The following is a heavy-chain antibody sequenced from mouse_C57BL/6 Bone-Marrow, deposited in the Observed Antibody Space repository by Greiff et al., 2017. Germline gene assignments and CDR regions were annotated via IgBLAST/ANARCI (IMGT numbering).Heavy chain of an antibody. CDR1: GYAFSSYW. CDR3: ARLKEITTVFDY. D-gene: IGHD1-1*01. J-gene: IGHJ2*01. V-gene: IGHV1-80*01. CDR2: IYPGDGDT. Sequence: QVQLQQSGAELVKPGASVKISCKASGYAFSSYWMNWVKQRPGKGLEWIGQIYPGDGDTNYNGKFKGRATLTADKSSSTAYMQLSSLTSEDSAVYFCARLKEITTVFDYWGQGNTLTVSS.